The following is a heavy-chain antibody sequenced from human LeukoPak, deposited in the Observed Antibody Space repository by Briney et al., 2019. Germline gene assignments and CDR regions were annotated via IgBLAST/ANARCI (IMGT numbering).Heavy chain of an antibody. CDR2: IYYSGST. V-gene: IGHV4-39*01. CDR1: DGSISSSSYY. CDR3: ARQVHLSGYAFDI. D-gene: IGHD1-14*01. Sequence: PSETLSLTCTVSDGSISSSSYYWGWIRQPPGKGLEWIGSIYYSGSTYYNPSLKSRVTISVDTSKNQFSLKLSSVTAADTAVYYCARQVHLSGYAFDIWGQGTMVTVSS. J-gene: IGHJ3*02.